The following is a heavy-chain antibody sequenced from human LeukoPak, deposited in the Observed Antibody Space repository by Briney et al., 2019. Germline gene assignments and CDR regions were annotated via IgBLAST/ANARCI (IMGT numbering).Heavy chain of an antibody. Sequence: QPGRSLRLSCAASGFTFSSYGMHWVRQAPGKGLEGVAVISYDGSNKYYADSVKGRFTISRDNSKNTLYLQMNSLRAEDTAVYYCAKDLGYSYNYYYYYYGMDVWGQGTTVTVSS. CDR2: ISYDGSNK. J-gene: IGHJ6*02. CDR1: GFTFSSYG. D-gene: IGHD5-18*01. V-gene: IGHV3-30*18. CDR3: AKDLGYSYNYYYYYYGMDV.